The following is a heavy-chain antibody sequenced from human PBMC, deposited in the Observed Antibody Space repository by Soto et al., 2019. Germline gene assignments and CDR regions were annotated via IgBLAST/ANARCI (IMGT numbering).Heavy chain of an antibody. CDR2: ISSSGSII. CDR1: GFTFSDYY. Sequence: GVLRISCAASGFTFSDYYMSWIRQAPGKGLEWVSYISSSGSIIYYADSVKGRFTISRDNAKNSLYLQLNSLRAEDTAVYYCARDLGYYASDGYFDYWGQGTLVTVSS. CDR3: ARDLGYYASDGYFDY. J-gene: IGHJ4*02. V-gene: IGHV3-11*01. D-gene: IGHD3-22*01.